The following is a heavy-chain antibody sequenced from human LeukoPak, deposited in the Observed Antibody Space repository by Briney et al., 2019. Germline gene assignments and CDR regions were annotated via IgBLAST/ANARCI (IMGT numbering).Heavy chain of an antibody. J-gene: IGHJ4*02. CDR2: IYYSGCT. Sequence: SETLSLTCTVSGGSISSSSYYWGWIRQPPGKGLEWIGSIYYSGCTYYNPSLKSRVTISVDTSKNQFSLKLSSVTAADTAVYYCARGVRGVIRGINYYFDYWGQGTLVTVSS. CDR1: GGSISSSSYY. CDR3: ARGVRGVIRGINYYFDY. V-gene: IGHV4-39*07. D-gene: IGHD3-10*01.